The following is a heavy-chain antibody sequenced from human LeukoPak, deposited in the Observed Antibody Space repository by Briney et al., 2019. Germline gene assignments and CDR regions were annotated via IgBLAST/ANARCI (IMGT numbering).Heavy chain of an antibody. CDR2: INQDGTEK. CDR3: AKVAKYYYGSETYYFFEH. J-gene: IGHJ4*02. CDR1: GFTFTNNW. Sequence: GGSLRLSCAASGFTFTNNWMTWVRQAPGKGLEWVANINQDGTEKYYVDSVKGRFTISRDNAKNSLYLQMNSLRVEDTAVYYCAKVAKYYYGSETYYFFEHWGQGTPVTASS. V-gene: IGHV3-7*01. D-gene: IGHD3-10*01.